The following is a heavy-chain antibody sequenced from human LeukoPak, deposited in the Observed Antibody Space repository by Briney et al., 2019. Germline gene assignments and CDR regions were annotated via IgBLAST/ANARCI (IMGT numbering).Heavy chain of an antibody. CDR3: ARDQEYSGSYYRYFDY. CDR2: IYSRGLTRGST. J-gene: IGHJ4*02. CDR1: GGSPSSYY. D-gene: IGHD1-26*01. Sequence: SETLSLTCTVSGGSPSSYYWSWIRQPPGKGLEWIGYIYSRGLTRGSTNFNPSLKSRVTISIVTSKNQFSLKLSSVTAADTAVYYCARDQEYSGSYYRYFDYWGQGTLVTVSS. V-gene: IGHV4-59*01.